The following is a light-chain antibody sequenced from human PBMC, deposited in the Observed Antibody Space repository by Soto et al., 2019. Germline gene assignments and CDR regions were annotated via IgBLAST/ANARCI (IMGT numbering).Light chain of an antibody. J-gene: IGKJ4*01. Sequence: EIVLTQSPGTLSLSPGERATLSCRASQSVSSSYLAWYQQKPGQAPRLLIYGASSRATGIPDRFSGSGSGTDFTITISRLEPEDFALYYCKQYGSSPAFGGGTKVEIK. CDR1: QSVSSSY. V-gene: IGKV3-20*01. CDR2: GAS. CDR3: KQYGSSPA.